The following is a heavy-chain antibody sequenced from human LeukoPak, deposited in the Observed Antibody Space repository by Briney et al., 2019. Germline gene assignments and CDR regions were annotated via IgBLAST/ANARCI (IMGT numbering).Heavy chain of an antibody. CDR3: TRDPIPYLVVAGKSDDY. D-gene: IGHD6-19*01. CDR2: IYGDGST. Sequence: GGPLRLSCAASGLTVGSNYMSWVRQAPGGGLEWVSSIYGDGSTHHADSVKGRFTISRDVSKNTLNLQMNSLRAEDTAVYYCTRDPIPYLVVAGKSDDYWGQGTLVTVSS. CDR1: GLTVGSNY. J-gene: IGHJ4*02. V-gene: IGHV3-53*01.